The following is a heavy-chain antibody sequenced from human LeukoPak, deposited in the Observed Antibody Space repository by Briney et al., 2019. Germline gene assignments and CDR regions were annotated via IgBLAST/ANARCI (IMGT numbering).Heavy chain of an antibody. Sequence: SETLSLTCAVYGGSFSGYYWSWIRQPPGKGLEWIGEINHSGSTNYNPSLKSRVTISVDTSKNQFSLKLSSVTAADTAVYYCARGGITKADYWGQGTLVTVSS. V-gene: IGHV4-34*01. CDR2: INHSGST. CDR3: ARGGITKADY. CDR1: GGSFSGYY. J-gene: IGHJ4*02. D-gene: IGHD3-3*01.